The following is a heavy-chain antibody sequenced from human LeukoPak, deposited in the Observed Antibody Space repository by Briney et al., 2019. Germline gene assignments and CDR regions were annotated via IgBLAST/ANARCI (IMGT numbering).Heavy chain of an antibody. CDR2: ISAYNGNT. Sequence: ASVKVSCKASGGTFSSYAISWVRQAPGQGLEWMGWISAYNGNTNYAQKLQGRVTMTTDTSTSTAYMELRSLRSDDTAVYYCARDQTQYYDYVWGSYRYAMPAFDYWGQGTLVTVSS. J-gene: IGHJ4*02. D-gene: IGHD3-16*02. CDR1: GGTFSSYA. CDR3: ARDQTQYYDYVWGSYRYAMPAFDY. V-gene: IGHV1-18*01.